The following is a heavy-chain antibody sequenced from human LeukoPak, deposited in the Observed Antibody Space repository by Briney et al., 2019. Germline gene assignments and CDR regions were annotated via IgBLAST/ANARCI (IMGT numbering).Heavy chain of an antibody. CDR1: GFTFDDYA. D-gene: IGHD3-16*01. V-gene: IGHV3-9*01. CDR3: AKDIRFGARDYYYYGMDV. Sequence: GRSLRLSCAASGFTFDDYAMHWVRQAPGKGLEWVSGISWNSGSIGYADSVKGRFTISRDNAKNSLYLQMNSLRAEDTALYYCAKDIRFGARDYYYYGMDVWGQGTTVTVSS. J-gene: IGHJ6*02. CDR2: ISWNSGSI.